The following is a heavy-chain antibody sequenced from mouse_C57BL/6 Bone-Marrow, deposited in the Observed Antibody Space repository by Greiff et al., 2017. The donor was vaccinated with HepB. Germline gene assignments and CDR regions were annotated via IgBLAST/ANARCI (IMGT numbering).Heavy chain of an antibody. Sequence: EVQLQQSGGGLVQPGGSLKLSCAASGFTFSDYYMYWVRQTPEKRLEWVAYISNGGGSTYYPDTVKGRFTISRDNAKNTLYLQMSRLKSEDTAMYYCARPSITTVVPFAYWGQGTLVTVSA. V-gene: IGHV5-12*01. D-gene: IGHD1-1*01. J-gene: IGHJ3*01. CDR3: ARPSITTVVPFAY. CDR2: ISNGGGST. CDR1: GFTFSDYY.